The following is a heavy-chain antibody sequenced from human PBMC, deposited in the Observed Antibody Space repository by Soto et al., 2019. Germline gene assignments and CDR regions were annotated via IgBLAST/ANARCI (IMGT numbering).Heavy chain of an antibody. Sequence: QVQLVQSGAAVKKPGASVKVSCKASGYTFTSYGFSWVRQAPGQGLEWMGWISAYNGNTNYAQKLQGRVTMTTDTSTSTAYMELRSLRSDDTAGYYCASYQLNSHYYGMDVWGQGNTVTVPS. D-gene: IGHD1-1*01. CDR3: ASYQLNSHYYGMDV. CDR2: ISAYNGNT. V-gene: IGHV1-18*01. CDR1: GYTFTSYG. J-gene: IGHJ6*01.